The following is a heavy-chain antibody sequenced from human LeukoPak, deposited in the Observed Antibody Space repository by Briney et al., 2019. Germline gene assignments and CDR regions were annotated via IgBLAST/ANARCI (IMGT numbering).Heavy chain of an antibody. Sequence: ASVKVSCKASGYTFTGYYMHWVRQAPGQGLEWMGWINPNSGGTNYARKFQGRVTMTRDTSISTAYMELSRLRSDDTAVYYCARDEVGVSVVVPGAGGYWGQGTLVTVSS. CDR3: ARDEVGVSVVVPGAGGY. CDR1: GYTFTGYY. CDR2: INPNSGGT. J-gene: IGHJ4*02. D-gene: IGHD2-2*01. V-gene: IGHV1-2*02.